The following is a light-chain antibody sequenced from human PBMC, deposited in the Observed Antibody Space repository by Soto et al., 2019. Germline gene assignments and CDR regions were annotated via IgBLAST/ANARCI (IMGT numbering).Light chain of an antibody. CDR1: SSDVGIYNY. J-gene: IGLJ1*01. Sequence: QSVLTQPASVSGSPGQSIAISCTGSSSDVGIYNYVSWYQQRPGKVPKLIIYEVTNRPSGVSNRFSGSKSGNTASLTISGLQAEDEADYYCAAWDVSMNGHYAVGTGTKVTVL. CDR3: AAWDVSMNGHYA. V-gene: IGLV2-14*01. CDR2: EVT.